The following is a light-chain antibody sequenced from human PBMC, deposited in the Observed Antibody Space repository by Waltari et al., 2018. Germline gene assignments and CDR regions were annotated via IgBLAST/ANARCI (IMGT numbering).Light chain of an antibody. CDR1: QDINKY. J-gene: IGKJ4*01. Sequence: DIQMTQSPSSLSASVGDRVTITCQASQDINKYLNWYQQKPGRAPKLLIYDASNLETGVPSRCSGGGAGTHFPFAISTLQPEDSATCYCQQYENLLTFGGGTKVEIK. V-gene: IGKV1-33*01. CDR2: DAS. CDR3: QQYENLLT.